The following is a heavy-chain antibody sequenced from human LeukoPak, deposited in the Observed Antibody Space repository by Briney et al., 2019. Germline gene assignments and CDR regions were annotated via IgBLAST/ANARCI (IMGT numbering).Heavy chain of an antibody. CDR2: ISYDGSNE. J-gene: IGHJ4*02. V-gene: IGHV3-30-3*01. Sequence: GGSLRLSCAASGFTFSSYAMHWVRQAPGKGLEWVAIISYDGSNEYYADSVKSRFTISRDNSKNTLYLQMNSLRAEDTAVYYCARARTGPFDYWGQGTLVTVSS. D-gene: IGHD1-1*01. CDR3: ARARTGPFDY. CDR1: GFTFSSYA.